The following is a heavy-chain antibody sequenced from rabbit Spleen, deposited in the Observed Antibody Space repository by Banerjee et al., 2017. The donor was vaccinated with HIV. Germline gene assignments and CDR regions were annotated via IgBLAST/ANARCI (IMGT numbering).Heavy chain of an antibody. V-gene: IGHV1S45*01. CDR1: GFSFSDRDV. CDR3: ARDWVIAPTL. CDR2: INTATGKA. D-gene: IGHD1-1*01. Sequence: QEQLEESGGGLVKPEGSLTLTCKASGFSFSDRDVMCWVRQAPGKGLEWIACINTATGKAVYASWAKGRFTISKTSSTTVTLQMTSLTAADTATYFCARDWVIAPTLWGPGTLVTVS. J-gene: IGHJ6*01.